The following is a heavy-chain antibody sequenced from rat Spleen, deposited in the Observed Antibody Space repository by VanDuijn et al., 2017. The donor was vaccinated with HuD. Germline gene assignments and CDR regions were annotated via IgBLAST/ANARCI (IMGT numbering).Heavy chain of an antibody. V-gene: IGHV3-1*01. J-gene: IGHJ2*01. CDR1: SYSITSNY. CDR2: MDYSGST. CDR3: ATLGLAYYFDY. D-gene: IGHD4-2*01. Sequence: EVQLQESGPGLVKPSQSLSLTCSVTSYSITSNYWGWIRKFPGNKMEWMGYMDYSGSTSYTPSLRSRVSITRDTSKNQFFLQLNSVTTEDTATYYCATLGLAYYFDYWGQGVMVTVSS.